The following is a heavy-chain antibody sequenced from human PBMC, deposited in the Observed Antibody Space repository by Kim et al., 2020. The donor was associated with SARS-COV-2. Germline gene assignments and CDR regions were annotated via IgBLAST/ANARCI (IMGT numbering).Heavy chain of an antibody. CDR2: ISSSGSTI. V-gene: IGHV3-48*03. J-gene: IGHJ3*02. Sequence: GGSLRLSCAASGFTFSSYEMNWVRQAPGKGLEWVSYISSSGSTIYYADSVKGRFTISRDNAKNSLYLQMNSLRAEDTAVYYCARAGSLDTAQFDAFDIWGQGTMVTVSS. CDR1: GFTFSSYE. D-gene: IGHD5-18*01. CDR3: ARAGSLDTAQFDAFDI.